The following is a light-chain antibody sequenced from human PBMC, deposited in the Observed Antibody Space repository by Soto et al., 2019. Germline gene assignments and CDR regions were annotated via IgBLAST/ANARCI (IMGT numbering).Light chain of an antibody. CDR2: AAS. V-gene: IGKV3-15*01. J-gene: IGKJ1*01. CDR3: QQRSNWPRT. CDR1: QSVSSG. Sequence: EIVMTQYTATLSVSPGERATLSCRAGQSVSSGLAWYQQKPGQTPRLLIYAASTRATGIPARFSGSGSGTEFTLTISSLEPEDFAVYHCQQRSNWPRTFGQGTKVDIK.